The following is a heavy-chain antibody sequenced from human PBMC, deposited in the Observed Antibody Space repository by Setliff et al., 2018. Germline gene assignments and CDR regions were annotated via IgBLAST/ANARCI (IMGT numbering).Heavy chain of an antibody. CDR2: IGIYNGDT. V-gene: IGHV1-18*01. CDR1: GYTFSRYG. J-gene: IGHJ4*02. Sequence: ASVKVSCKASGYTFSRYGFSWVRQAPGQGLEWMGWIGIYNGDTNYAQKLQGRVTMTTDTSTSTAYMELRSLRPDDTAVYYCVRDRPFVVVTATQAPFDYWGQGTLVTVSS. CDR3: VRDRPFVVVTATQAPFDY. D-gene: IGHD2-21*02.